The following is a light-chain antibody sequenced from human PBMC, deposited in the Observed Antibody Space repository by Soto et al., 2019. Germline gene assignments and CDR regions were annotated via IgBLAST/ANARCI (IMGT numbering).Light chain of an antibody. V-gene: IGKV3-15*01. CDR2: GAS. CDR3: QQYNYLIT. CDR1: QSVSNN. J-gene: IGKJ5*01. Sequence: EILVTQSPATLSVSPGERATLSCRASQSVSNNLAWYQQKPGQAPRLLMYGASTRATGIPARFSGSGSGTEFTLTITSLQPEDFAVYYCQQYNYLITFGQGTRLEI.